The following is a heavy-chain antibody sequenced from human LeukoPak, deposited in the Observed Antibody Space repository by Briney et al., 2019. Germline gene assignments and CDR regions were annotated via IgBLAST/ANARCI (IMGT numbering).Heavy chain of an antibody. V-gene: IGHV3-48*04. J-gene: IGHJ6*02. CDR3: ASPSTGPTVATTGEYYYGMDV. D-gene: IGHD5-12*01. CDR1: GFTFSSYS. CDR2: ISSSSSAI. Sequence: PGGSLRLSCAASGFTFSSYSMNWVRRAPGKGLEWVSYISSSSSAIYYADSVKGRFTISRDNAKNSLYLQMNSLRAEDTAVYYCASPSTGPTVATTGEYYYGMDVWGQGTTVTVSS.